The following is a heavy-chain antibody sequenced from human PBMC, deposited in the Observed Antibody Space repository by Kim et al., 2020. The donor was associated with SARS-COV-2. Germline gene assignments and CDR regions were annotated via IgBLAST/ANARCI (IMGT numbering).Heavy chain of an antibody. CDR2: MNPNSGNT. CDR3: ARDPGLYYDSSGLETGLVDV. CDR1: GYTFTSYD. D-gene: IGHD3-22*01. Sequence: ASVKVSCKASGYTFTSYDINWVRQATGQGLEWMGWMNPNSGNTGYAQKFQGRVTMTRNTSISTAYMELSSLRSEDTAVYYCARDPGLYYDSSGLETGLVDVWGQGTTVTVSS. V-gene: IGHV1-8*01. J-gene: IGHJ6*02.